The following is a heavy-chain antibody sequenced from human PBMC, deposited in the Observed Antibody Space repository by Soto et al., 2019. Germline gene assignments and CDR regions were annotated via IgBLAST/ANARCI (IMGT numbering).Heavy chain of an antibody. J-gene: IGHJ5*02. CDR3: ARAAYMITFGGVIA. CDR2: IYYSGST. CDR1: GGSISSSSYY. Sequence: SETLSLTCTVSGGSISSSSYYWGWIRQPPGKGLEWIGSIYYSGSTYYNPSLKSRVTISVDTSKNQFSLKLSSVTAADTAVYYCARAAYMITFGGVIAWGQGTLVTVSS. V-gene: IGHV4-39*07. D-gene: IGHD3-16*01.